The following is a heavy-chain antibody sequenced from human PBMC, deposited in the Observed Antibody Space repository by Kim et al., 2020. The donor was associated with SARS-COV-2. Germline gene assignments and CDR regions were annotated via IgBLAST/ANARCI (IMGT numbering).Heavy chain of an antibody. CDR3: ARGPWYFDY. CDR2: VYYSGST. V-gene: IGHV4-59*01. J-gene: IGHJ4*02. Sequence: SETLSLTCTVSGGSISSYYWSWIRQPPGKGLEWIGYVYYSGSTNYNPSLQSRVTISVDTSKKQFSLRLSSVTAADTAVYYCARGPWYFDYWGQGSLVTVS. CDR1: GGSISSYY.